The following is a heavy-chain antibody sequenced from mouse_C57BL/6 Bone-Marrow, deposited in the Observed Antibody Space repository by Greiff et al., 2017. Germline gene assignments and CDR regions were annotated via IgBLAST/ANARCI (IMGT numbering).Heavy chain of an antibody. D-gene: IGHD1-1*02. Sequence: QVQLQQSGAELVRPGASVKLSCKASGYTFTDYYINWVKQRPGQGLEWIARIYPGSGNTYYNEKFKGKATLTAEKSSSTAYMQLSSLTSEDSAVYVCARGDSYGLFAYWGQGTVVTVSS. J-gene: IGHJ3*01. CDR2: IYPGSGNT. CDR1: GYTFTDYY. CDR3: ARGDSYGLFAY. V-gene: IGHV1-76*01.